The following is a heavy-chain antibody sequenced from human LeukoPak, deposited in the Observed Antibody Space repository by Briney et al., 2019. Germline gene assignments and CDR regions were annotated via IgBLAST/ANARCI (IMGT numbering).Heavy chain of an antibody. D-gene: IGHD6-13*01. CDR3: AKFGIAAAGTFGARTLYYFDY. Sequence: GGSLRLSCAASGFTLDDYAMHWVRQAPGKGLEWVSGISWNSGSIGYADSVKGRFTISRDNAENSLYLQMNSLRAEGTALYYCAKFGIAAAGTFGARTLYYFDYWGQGTLVTVSS. J-gene: IGHJ4*02. CDR2: ISWNSGSI. CDR1: GFTLDDYA. V-gene: IGHV3-9*01.